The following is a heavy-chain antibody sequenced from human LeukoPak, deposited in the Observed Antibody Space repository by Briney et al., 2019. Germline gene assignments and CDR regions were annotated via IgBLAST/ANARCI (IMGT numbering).Heavy chain of an antibody. D-gene: IGHD6-13*01. V-gene: IGHV1-69*04. Sequence: ASVKVSCKASGGTFSSYAISWVRQAPGQGLEWMGRIIPILGIANYAQKFQGRVTITADKSTSTAYMELSSLRSEDTAVYYCARDPIAAAGTSHLEYWGQGTLVTVSS. CDR1: GGTFSSYA. CDR2: IIPILGIA. CDR3: ARDPIAAAGTSHLEY. J-gene: IGHJ4*02.